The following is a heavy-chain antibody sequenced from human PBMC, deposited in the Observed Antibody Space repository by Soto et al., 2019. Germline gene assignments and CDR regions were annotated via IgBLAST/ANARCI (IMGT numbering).Heavy chain of an antibody. Sequence: PXATLCLSYTVSGCSFSNISFYWGGNRQYPGKGLEWIGSVYYRGRSYSKSSVKSRVTISVDTSKNQFSMNLNSVTASDTAVYFCVSKGTYVLTQAYFDYWGPGALVTVSS. D-gene: IGHD3-16*01. J-gene: IGHJ4*02. CDR3: VSKGTYVLTQAYFDY. CDR2: VYYRGRS. V-gene: IGHV4-39*01. CDR1: GCSFSNISFY.